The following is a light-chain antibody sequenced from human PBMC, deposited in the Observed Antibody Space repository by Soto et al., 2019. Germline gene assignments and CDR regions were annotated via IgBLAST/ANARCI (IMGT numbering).Light chain of an antibody. V-gene: IGLV2-14*03. J-gene: IGLJ2*01. CDR3: TSFTGSITLV. CDR2: DVT. Sequence: QSALTQPASVSGSPGQSITISCTGTTCNVGGHNYVSWFQQHPGKAPKLIIYDVTNRPSGLSDRFSGSKSGNTASLTISGLPAEDEADYCCTSFTGSITLVFGGGTKLTVL. CDR1: TCNVGGHNY.